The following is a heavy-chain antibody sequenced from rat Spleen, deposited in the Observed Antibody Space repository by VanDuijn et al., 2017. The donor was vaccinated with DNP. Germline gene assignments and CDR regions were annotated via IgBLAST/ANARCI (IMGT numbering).Heavy chain of an antibody. Sequence: EVQLVESGGGLVQPGRSLKLSCAASGFTFTNYYMAWVRQAPTKGLEWVAYISYDGRTSSGDSVKGRFTISRDNAKSSLYLQMNSLKSEDTATYYCTRHEMDAWGQGTSVTVSS. J-gene: IGHJ4*01. CDR2: ISYDGRT. CDR3: TRHEMDA. CDR1: GFTFTNYY. V-gene: IGHV5-20*01.